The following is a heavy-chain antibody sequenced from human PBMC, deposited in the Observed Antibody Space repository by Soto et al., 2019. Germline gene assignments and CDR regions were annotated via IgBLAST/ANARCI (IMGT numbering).Heavy chain of an antibody. CDR2: ISSSGSTI. D-gene: IGHD1-1*01. V-gene: IGHV3-48*03. J-gene: IGHJ5*02. CDR3: ARDPGSTWNDGYNWFDP. Sequence: GGSLRLSCAASGFTFSSYEMNWVRQAPGKGLEWVSYISSSGSTIYYADSVKGRFTISRDNAKNSLYLQMNSLRAEDTAVYYCARDPGSTWNDGYNWFDPWGQGALVTVSS. CDR1: GFTFSSYE.